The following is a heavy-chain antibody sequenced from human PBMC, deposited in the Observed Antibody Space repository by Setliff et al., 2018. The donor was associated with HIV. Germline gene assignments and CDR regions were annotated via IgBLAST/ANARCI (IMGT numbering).Heavy chain of an antibody. CDR1: GGSINNDIYF. Sequence: SETLSLTCTVSGGSINNDIYFWTWIRQRPGKGLEWIGYIYYSGSTHSNPSLKSRLTISVDTSSNQFSLKLNSVTAADTAIFYCARSSRSSPFWFDYWGLGTLVTVSS. CDR3: ARSSRSSPFWFDY. CDR2: IYYSGST. D-gene: IGHD6-6*01. J-gene: IGHJ4*01. V-gene: IGHV4-31*03.